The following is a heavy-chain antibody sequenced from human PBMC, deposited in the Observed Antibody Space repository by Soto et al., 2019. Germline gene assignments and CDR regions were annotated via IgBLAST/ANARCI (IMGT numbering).Heavy chain of an antibody. V-gene: IGHV1-8*01. CDR2: MNPNSGNT. J-gene: IGHJ5*02. CDR3: ASQGPYCSVGSCGVFDP. Sequence: ASVKVSCKXSGSTFTSYDIIWVRQATGQGLEWLGWMNPNSGNTGYAQKFHGSVTMPRNTSISTAYMALSSLRSEDTAVYDGASQGPYCSVGSCGVFDPWGQGTLV. CDR1: GSTFTSYD. D-gene: IGHD2-15*01.